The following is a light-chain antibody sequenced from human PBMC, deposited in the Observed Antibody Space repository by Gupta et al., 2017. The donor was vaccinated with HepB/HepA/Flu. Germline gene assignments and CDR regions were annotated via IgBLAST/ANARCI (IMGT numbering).Light chain of an antibody. CDR2: DNN. V-gene: IGLV1-44*01. Sequence: QSVLTQSPSASGTPGQRVTISCSGSHSNIGIKTVHWYQHRPGTAPKLVIYDNNLRPSGVPDRFSGAKSGTSASLAISGLQSEDEADYYCSAWDDTLNGWVFGGGTKLTVL. CDR1: HSNIGIKT. CDR3: SAWDDTLNGWV. J-gene: IGLJ3*02.